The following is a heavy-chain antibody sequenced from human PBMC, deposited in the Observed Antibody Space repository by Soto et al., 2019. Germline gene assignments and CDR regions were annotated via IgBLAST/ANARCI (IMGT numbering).Heavy chain of an antibody. CDR1: GFSFSNYG. CDR2: LWFDGSNK. J-gene: IGHJ4*02. Sequence: QVQLVESGGGVVQPGRSLRLSCAASGFSFSNYGMHWVRQAPGKGLEWVAVLWFDGSNKYCADSVKGRFTISRDNSKNTLYLQMNSLRAEDTAVYYCARDQGGITMILAYFDYWGQGALVTVSS. V-gene: IGHV3-33*01. D-gene: IGHD3-22*01. CDR3: ARDQGGITMILAYFDY.